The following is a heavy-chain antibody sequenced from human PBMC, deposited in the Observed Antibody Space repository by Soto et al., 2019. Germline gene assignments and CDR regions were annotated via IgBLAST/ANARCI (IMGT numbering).Heavy chain of an antibody. J-gene: IGHJ3*02. CDR2: IYWDHDQ. Sequence: QITLKESGPTLVKPTETLTLTCTFSGFSLNTYGVGVGWIRQPQGKALEWLAIIYWDHDQYFSPSLKDRLALSNDTSTNQIVLTMTNMHPVDTATYFCGRVVRTFDSWGQGTVVTVSS. CDR1: GFSLNTYGVG. V-gene: IGHV2-5*02. CDR3: GRVVRTFDS.